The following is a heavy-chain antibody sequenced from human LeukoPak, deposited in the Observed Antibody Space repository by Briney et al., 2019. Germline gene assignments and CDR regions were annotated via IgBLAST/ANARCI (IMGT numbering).Heavy chain of an antibody. D-gene: IGHD4-23*01. CDR1: GFTFSTYG. V-gene: IGHV3-33*06. Sequence: GGSLRLSCAASGFTFSTYGMHWVRQAPGKGLEWVAVLWYDGSNKYYADSVKGRLTISRDNSKNTLYLQMNSLRAEDTAVYYCAKDPGGGKAYFDYWGQGTLVTVSS. J-gene: IGHJ4*02. CDR3: AKDPGGGKAYFDY. CDR2: LWYDGSNK.